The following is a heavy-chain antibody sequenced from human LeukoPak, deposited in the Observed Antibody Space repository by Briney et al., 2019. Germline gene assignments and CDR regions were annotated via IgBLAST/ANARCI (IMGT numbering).Heavy chain of an antibody. CDR3: AREWITGTGIDY. V-gene: IGHV1-18*01. CDR2: ISAYNGNT. D-gene: IGHD1-20*01. Sequence: ASVKVSCKASGGSFSSYAFSWLRQAPGQGLEWMGWISAYNGNTNYAQKLQGRVTMTTDTSTSTAYMELRSLRSDDTAVYYCAREWITGTGIDYWGQGTLVTVSS. J-gene: IGHJ4*02. CDR1: GGSFSSYA.